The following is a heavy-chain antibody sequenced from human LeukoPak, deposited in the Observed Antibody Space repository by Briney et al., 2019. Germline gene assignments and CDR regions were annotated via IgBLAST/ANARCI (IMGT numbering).Heavy chain of an antibody. CDR2: INWNGYST. CDR3: ARAPNIGSYWPLDY. CDR1: DG. Sequence: PGGSLRLSCAASDGLSWVRQAPGKGLQWVSGINWNGYSTGYADSVKGRFSISRDNAKNSLYLQMNSLRAEDTALYYCARAPNIGSYWPLDYWGQRTLVTVSS. V-gene: IGHV3-20*04. D-gene: IGHD1-26*01. J-gene: IGHJ4*02.